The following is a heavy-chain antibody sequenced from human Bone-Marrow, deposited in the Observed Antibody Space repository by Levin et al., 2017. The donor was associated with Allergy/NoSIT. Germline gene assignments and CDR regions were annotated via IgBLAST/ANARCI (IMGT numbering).Heavy chain of an antibody. Sequence: GESLKISCVGSGFTFENHGVHWVRQAPGKGLEWVSVLSYDGTTEYYADSVKGRLTMSRDNSKNTVHLQRQSLRADDTAVYYCARTGGNQRHAFDSWGQGILVTVSS. CDR2: LSYDGTTE. J-gene: IGHJ4*02. CDR1: GFTFENHG. CDR3: ARTGGNQRHAFDS. V-gene: IGHV3-30*03. D-gene: IGHD1-1*01.